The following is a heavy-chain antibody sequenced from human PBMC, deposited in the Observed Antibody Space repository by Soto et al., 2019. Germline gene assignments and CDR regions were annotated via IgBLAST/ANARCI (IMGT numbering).Heavy chain of an antibody. D-gene: IGHD3-9*01. V-gene: IGHV4-59*08. J-gene: IGHJ3*02. Sequence: QVQLQESGPGLVKPSETLSLTCTVSGGSISNYYWSWIRQTPGKGLEWLGYIYYRGNTKYNPSLKSRVTISIDTSKNPFSLNLTSVTAADTAVYYCARPRTDILTGFAFDIGGQGTMVTVSS. CDR1: GGSISNYY. CDR3: ARPRTDILTGFAFDI. CDR2: IYYRGNT.